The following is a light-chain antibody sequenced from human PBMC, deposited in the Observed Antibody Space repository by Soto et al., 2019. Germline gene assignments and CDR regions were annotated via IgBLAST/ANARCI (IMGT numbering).Light chain of an antibody. V-gene: IGKV1-33*01. Sequence: DIQMTQSPSSLSASVGDRVTITCQASQDISNYLNWYQQKPGKAPKLLIYDASNLETGVPSRFSGSVSGTDFTFTISSLHPEDIATTYYKQNVNLHTVGQG. CDR3: KQNVNLHT. CDR2: DAS. J-gene: IGKJ2*01. CDR1: QDISNY.